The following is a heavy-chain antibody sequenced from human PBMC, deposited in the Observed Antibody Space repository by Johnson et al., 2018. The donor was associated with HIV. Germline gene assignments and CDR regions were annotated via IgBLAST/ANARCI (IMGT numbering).Heavy chain of an antibody. Sequence: QMQLVESGGGVVQPGRSLRLSCAASGFTFSSYGMHWVRQAPGKGLEWVAVISYDGSNKYYADSVKGRFTISRDNSKNTLYLQMNSLRAGDTAVYYCAREREDYGLDIWGQGTMVTVSS. CDR2: ISYDGSNK. V-gene: IGHV3-30*03. J-gene: IGHJ3*02. D-gene: IGHD4/OR15-4a*01. CDR3: AREREDYGLDI. CDR1: GFTFSSYG.